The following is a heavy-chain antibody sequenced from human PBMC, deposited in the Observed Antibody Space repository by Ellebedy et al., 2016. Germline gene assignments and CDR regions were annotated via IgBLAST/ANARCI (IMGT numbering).Heavy chain of an antibody. J-gene: IGHJ4*02. D-gene: IGHD4-23*01. Sequence: ASVKVSCKASGGTFSSYAISWVRQAPGQGLEWMGWINPNSGNTGYAQKFQGRVTMTTDTSTSTAYMELRSLRSDDTAVYYCAREWRVGGNPTFGYWGQGTLVTVSS. CDR2: INPNSGNT. CDR3: AREWRVGGNPTFGY. CDR1: GGTFSSYA. V-gene: IGHV1-18*01.